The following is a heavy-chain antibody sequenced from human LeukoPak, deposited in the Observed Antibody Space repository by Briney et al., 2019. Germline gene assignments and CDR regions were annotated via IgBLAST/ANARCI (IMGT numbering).Heavy chain of an antibody. V-gene: IGHV4-39*01. CDR2: IYYSGSN. Sequence: SETLSLTCTVSGGSISSSSYYWGWIRQPPGKGLEWIGSIYYSGSNYYNPSLKSRATISVDTSKNQFSLKLSSVTAADTAVYYCARHRLPNYYDSSGYDRSWFDPWGQGTLVTVSS. D-gene: IGHD3-22*01. CDR3: ARHRLPNYYDSSGYDRSWFDP. CDR1: GGSISSSSYY. J-gene: IGHJ5*02.